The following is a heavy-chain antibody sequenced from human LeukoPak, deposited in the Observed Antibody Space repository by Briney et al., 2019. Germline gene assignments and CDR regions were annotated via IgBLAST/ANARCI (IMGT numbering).Heavy chain of an antibody. CDR2: ISYDGSNK. V-gene: IGHV3-30*18. CDR1: GFTFSSYG. Sequence: PGGSLRLSCAASGFTFSSYGMHWVRQAPGKGLEWVAVISYDGSNKYYADSVKGRFTISRGNSKNTLYLQMNSLRAEDTAVYYCAKELARATYYDFWSGYYHPPDYWGQGTLVTVSS. J-gene: IGHJ4*02. D-gene: IGHD3-3*01. CDR3: AKELARATYYDFWSGYYHPPDY.